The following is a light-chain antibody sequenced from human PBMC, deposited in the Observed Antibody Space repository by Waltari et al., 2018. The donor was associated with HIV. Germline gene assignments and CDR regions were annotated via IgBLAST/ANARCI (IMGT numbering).Light chain of an antibody. CDR3: QEYETWTKT. Sequence: DIVMTQSPATLCVSPGERATLPCRASQNIKSNLALFQQLPGQAPRLLISSASLRATDIPPRFRGSGSGTDLPLTISSLQSEDFAIYYCQEYETWTKTFGQGTKVEMK. J-gene: IGKJ1*01. V-gene: IGKV3-15*01. CDR1: QNIKSN. CDR2: SAS.